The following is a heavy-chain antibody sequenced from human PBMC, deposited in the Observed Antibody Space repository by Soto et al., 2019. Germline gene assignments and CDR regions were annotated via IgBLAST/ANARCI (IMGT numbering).Heavy chain of an antibody. CDR2: IHYSGST. D-gene: IGHD2-15*01. CDR3: ARAGAVVVAATPRVYGVDV. V-gene: IGHV4-59*01. J-gene: IGHJ6*02. Sequence: YETLSLTCTVSGGPISSNNCSWIRPPPGKGLEWNGNIHYSGSTNYNPSLKSRVTISLDPSKNQFSLKLSFVAVADAAMYYCARAGAVVVAATPRVYGVDVWGQGTTVTVSS. CDR1: GGPISSNN.